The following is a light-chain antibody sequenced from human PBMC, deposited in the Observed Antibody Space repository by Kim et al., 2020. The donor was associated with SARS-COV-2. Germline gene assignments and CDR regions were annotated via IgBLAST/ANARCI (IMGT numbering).Light chain of an antibody. CDR2: DAS. CDR1: QDVKFY. CDR3: QQYDNLPPT. J-gene: IGKJ2*01. Sequence: DIQMTQSPSSVSTSVGDRVTITCQVTQDVKFYVNWYQQKPGRAPKLLIYDASHLQTGVPSRFSGSGSGTDFTFTISSLQPGDVATYYYQQYDNLPPTFGQGTKLEI. V-gene: IGKV1-33*01.